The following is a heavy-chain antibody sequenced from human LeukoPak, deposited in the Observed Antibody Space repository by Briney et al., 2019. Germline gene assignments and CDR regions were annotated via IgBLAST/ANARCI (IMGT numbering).Heavy chain of an antibody. D-gene: IGHD3-22*01. Sequence: PSETLSLTCAVFGGSLSDHDWSWIRQPPGKGLEWIGEIDHRAATNYNPSLKSRVTLSLDTSKNQVSLKLNSLTAADTAVYYCARGKGDLSMIVMIVTAVEFYFDSWGPGTLVTVSS. CDR3: ARGKGDLSMIVMIVTAVEFYFDS. V-gene: IGHV4-34*01. J-gene: IGHJ4*02. CDR2: IDHRAAT. CDR1: GGSLSDHD.